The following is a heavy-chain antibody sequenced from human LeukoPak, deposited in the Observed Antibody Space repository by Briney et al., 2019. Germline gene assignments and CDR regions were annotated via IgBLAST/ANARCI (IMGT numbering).Heavy chain of an antibody. D-gene: IGHD3-3*01. J-gene: IGHJ4*02. CDR3: ARGFRRTDNYDFWSGYPKGHIDY. CDR1: GGSISSGDYY. V-gene: IGHV4-30-4*08. Sequence: SETLSLTCTVSGGSISSGDYYWSWIRQPPGKGLEWIGYIYYSGSTYYNPSLKSRVTISVDTSKNQFSLKLSSVTAADTAVYYCARGFRRTDNYDFWSGYPKGHIDYWGQGTLVTVSS. CDR2: IYYSGST.